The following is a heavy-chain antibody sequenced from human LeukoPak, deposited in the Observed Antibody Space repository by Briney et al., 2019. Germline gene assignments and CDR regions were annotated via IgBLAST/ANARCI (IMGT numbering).Heavy chain of an antibody. CDR1: GFTLTSDG. CDR3: AKIRYEDWNH. CDR2: ISYDGSNK. J-gene: IGHJ5*02. Sequence: GGSLRLSCAPSGFTLTSDGMHTGRQAPGKGLEWVAVISYDGSNKYYADSVKGRFTISRDNSKNTLYLQMNSLRAEDTAVYYCAKIRYEDWNHWGQGTLVTVSS. V-gene: IGHV3-30*18. D-gene: IGHD5-12*01.